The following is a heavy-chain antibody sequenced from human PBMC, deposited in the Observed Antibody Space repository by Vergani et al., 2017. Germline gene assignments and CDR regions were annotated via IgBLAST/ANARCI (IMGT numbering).Heavy chain of an antibody. CDR3: ASKRGACRAAYCHSYDF. J-gene: IGHJ4*02. D-gene: IGHD2-15*01. CDR1: GDSVISTDYH. Sequence: QVQLQESGPGLVKPSETLSLTCTVSGDSVISTDYHWGWIRQPPGKGLEWIGSMDYSGSTPYNPSLESRISISFETPKNQFSLRLTSVTAADTAVYYCASKRGACRAAYCHSYDFWGPGTLVGDSS. CDR2: MDYSGST. V-gene: IGHV4-39*01.